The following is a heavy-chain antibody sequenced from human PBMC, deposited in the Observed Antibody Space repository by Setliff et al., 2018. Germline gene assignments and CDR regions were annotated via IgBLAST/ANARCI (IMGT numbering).Heavy chain of an antibody. J-gene: IGHJ1*01. CDR1: GSSINSGYY. D-gene: IGHD2-15*01. Sequence: SETLSLTCAVSGSSINSGYYWGWIRQPPGKGLEWIGSMFHSGSTYYNPSLKSRVTISIDTSNNQFSLKLTSVTAADTAVYYCARHEVVAGLEYFQHWGQGNLVTVSS. V-gene: IGHV4-38-2*01. CDR2: MFHSGST. CDR3: ARHEVVAGLEYFQH.